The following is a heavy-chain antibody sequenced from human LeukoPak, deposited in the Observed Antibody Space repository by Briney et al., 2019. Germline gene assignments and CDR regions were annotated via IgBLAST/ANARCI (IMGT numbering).Heavy chain of an antibody. CDR3: ARGDYDSSGSIGFDI. Sequence: SETLSLTCAVCGGSFSGYYWSWIRQPPGKGLEWIGEINHSGSTNYNPSLKSRVTISVDTSKNQFSLKLSSVTAADTAVYYCARGDYDSSGSIGFDIWGQGTMVTVSS. CDR1: GGSFSGYY. D-gene: IGHD3-22*01. V-gene: IGHV4-34*01. J-gene: IGHJ3*02. CDR2: INHSGST.